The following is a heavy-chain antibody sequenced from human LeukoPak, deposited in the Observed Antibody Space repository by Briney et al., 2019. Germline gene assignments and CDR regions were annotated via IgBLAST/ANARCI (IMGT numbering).Heavy chain of an antibody. CDR1: GFTFSSYG. V-gene: IGHV3-33*01. Sequence: GGSLRLSCAASGFTFSSYGMHWVRQAPGKGLEWVAVIWYDGSNKYYPDSVQGRFTISRDNSKNTLYLQVNSLRAEDTAVYYWGRDRSMSGWYIDLWGRGTLVTVSS. CDR2: IWYDGSNK. J-gene: IGHJ2*01. CDR3: GRDRSMSGWYIDL. D-gene: IGHD2/OR15-2a*01.